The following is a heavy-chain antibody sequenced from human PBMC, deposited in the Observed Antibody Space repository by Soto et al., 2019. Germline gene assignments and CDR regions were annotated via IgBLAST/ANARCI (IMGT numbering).Heavy chain of an antibody. D-gene: IGHD4-17*01. CDR3: ARRDYGDYVDAFDI. V-gene: IGHV1-2*04. J-gene: IGHJ3*02. CDR2: INPNSGAT. CDR1: GYTFTGYY. Sequence: ASVKVSCKASGYTFTGYYMHWVRQAPGQGLEWMGWINPNSGATNYAQKFQGWVTMTRDTSISTAYMELSRLRSDDTAVYYCARRDYGDYVDAFDIWGQGTTVTVSS.